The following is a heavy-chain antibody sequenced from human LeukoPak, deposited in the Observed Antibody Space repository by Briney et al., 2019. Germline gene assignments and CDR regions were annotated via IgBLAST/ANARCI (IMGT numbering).Heavy chain of an antibody. Sequence: SETLSLTCTVSGGSISSGGYYWSWIRQPPGKGLEWIGYIYHSGSTYYNPSLKSRVNISVDTSKNQFSLKLSSVTAADTAVYYCARVAAVAGGIDYWGQGTLVTVSS. D-gene: IGHD6-19*01. V-gene: IGHV4-30-2*01. J-gene: IGHJ4*02. CDR1: GGSISSGGYY. CDR3: ARVAAVAGGIDY. CDR2: IYHSGST.